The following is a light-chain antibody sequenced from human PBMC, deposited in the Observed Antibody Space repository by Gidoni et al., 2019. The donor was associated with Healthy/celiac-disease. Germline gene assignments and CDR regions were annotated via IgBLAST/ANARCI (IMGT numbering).Light chain of an antibody. CDR1: QSISSW. CDR2: KAS. J-gene: IGKJ1*01. CDR3: QQYISYWT. V-gene: IGKV1-5*03. Sequence: DIQMTQSPSTLSASVGDRVTITCRASQSISSWLAWYQQKPGKAPKLLIYKASSLESGVPSRFSGSGSGTEFTLTISSLQPDDFATYYCQQYISYWTFXQXTKVEIK.